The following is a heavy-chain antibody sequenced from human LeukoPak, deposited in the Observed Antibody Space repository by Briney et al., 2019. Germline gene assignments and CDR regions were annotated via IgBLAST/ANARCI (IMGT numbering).Heavy chain of an antibody. Sequence: PGGSLRLSCAASGFTFSSYEMNWVRQAPGKGLEWVANIKQDGSEKYYVDSVKGRFTISRDNAKNSLYLQMNSLRAEDTAVYYCAVSSGWYDNGNNWFDPWGQGILVAVSS. V-gene: IGHV3-7*01. CDR1: GFTFSSYE. CDR3: AVSSGWYDNGNNWFDP. J-gene: IGHJ5*02. CDR2: IKQDGSEK. D-gene: IGHD6-19*01.